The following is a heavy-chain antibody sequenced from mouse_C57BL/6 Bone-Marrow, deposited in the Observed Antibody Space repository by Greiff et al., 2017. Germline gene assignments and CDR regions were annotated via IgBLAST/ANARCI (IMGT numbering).Heavy chain of an antibody. D-gene: IGHD2-5*01. Sequence: VQLQQPGAELVKPGASVKMSCKASGYTFTSYWITWVKQRPGQGLEWIGDIYPGSGSTYYNEKFKSKATLTVDTSSSTAYMQLSSLTSEDSAVYYCARPYYSNYWCLDFWGTGTTVTVTS. CDR2: IYPGSGST. CDR1: GYTFTSYW. V-gene: IGHV1-55*01. CDR3: ARPYYSNYWCLDF. J-gene: IGHJ1*03.